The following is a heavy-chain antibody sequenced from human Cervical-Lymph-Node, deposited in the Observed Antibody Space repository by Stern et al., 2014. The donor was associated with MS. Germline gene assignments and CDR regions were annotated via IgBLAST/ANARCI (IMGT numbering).Heavy chain of an antibody. J-gene: IGHJ4*02. Sequence: QLQLQESGPGLVKPSETLSLTCTVSGGSISSSSYYWGWIRQPPGKGLEWIGSIYYSGSTYYNPSLKSRVTISVDPSKNQFSLKLSSGTAADTAVYYCARHPAGGSLDYWGQGTLVTVSS. D-gene: IGHD1-26*01. CDR3: ARHPAGGSLDY. CDR2: IYYSGST. CDR1: GGSISSSSYY. V-gene: IGHV4-39*01.